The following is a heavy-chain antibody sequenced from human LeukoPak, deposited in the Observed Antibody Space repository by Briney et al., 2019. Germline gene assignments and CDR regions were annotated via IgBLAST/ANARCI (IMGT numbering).Heavy chain of an antibody. D-gene: IGHD3-22*01. CDR1: GYTFTNYA. CDR3: ARPESRGNGYYELDFDY. CDR2: INAGSGNT. Sequence: ASVKVSCKAPGYTFTNYAIHWVRQAPGQRLEWMGWINAGSGNTKYSQTFQGRVTITRDTSASTAYMELSSLRSEDTAVYYCARPESRGNGYYELDFDYWGQGTLVTVSS. J-gene: IGHJ4*02. V-gene: IGHV1-3*01.